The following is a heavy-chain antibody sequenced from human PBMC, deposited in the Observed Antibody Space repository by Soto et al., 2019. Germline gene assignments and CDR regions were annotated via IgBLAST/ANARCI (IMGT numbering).Heavy chain of an antibody. J-gene: IGHJ4*02. D-gene: IGHD2-8*02. CDR2: INHSGST. CDR1: GGSFSGYY. CDR3: ARDKITGLFDY. V-gene: IGHV4-34*01. Sequence: PSETLSLTCAVYGGSFSGYYWTWIRQPPGTGLKWIGEINHSGSTNYNPSLKSRVNISVDTSKNQFSLKLTSVTAADTAVYYCARDKITGLFDYWGQGTLVTV.